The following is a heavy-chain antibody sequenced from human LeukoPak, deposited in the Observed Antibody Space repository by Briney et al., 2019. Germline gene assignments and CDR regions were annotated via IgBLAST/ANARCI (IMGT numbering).Heavy chain of an antibody. Sequence: ASVKVSCKASGYTFTGYYMHWVRQAPGQGLEWMGRINPNSGGTNYAQKFQGRVTMTRDTSISTAYKELSRLRSDDTAVYYCARTRGVVPAATYLYYFDYWGQGTLVTVSS. D-gene: IGHD2-2*01. J-gene: IGHJ4*02. CDR1: GYTFTGYY. V-gene: IGHV1-2*06. CDR2: INPNSGGT. CDR3: ARTRGVVPAATYLYYFDY.